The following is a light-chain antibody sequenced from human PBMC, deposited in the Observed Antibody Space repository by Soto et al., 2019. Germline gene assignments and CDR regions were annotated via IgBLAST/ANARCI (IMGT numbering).Light chain of an antibody. CDR3: QQSYSTPFP. V-gene: IGKV1-39*01. CDR2: ASS. J-gene: IGKJ3*01. CDR1: QSISSY. Sequence: DIQMTQSPSSLSASVGDRVTITCRASQSISSYLNWYQQKPGKAPKLLIYASSSLQSGVPSRFSGSGSGTDFTLTISSLQPEDCATYYCQQSYSTPFPFGPGTKVDI.